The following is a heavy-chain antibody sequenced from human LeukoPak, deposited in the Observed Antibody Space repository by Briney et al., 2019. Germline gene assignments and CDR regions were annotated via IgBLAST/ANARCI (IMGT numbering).Heavy chain of an antibody. D-gene: IGHD2-2*02. V-gene: IGHV3-7*01. CDR3: AREVQVYCSSTSCYNLDS. CDR2: IKQDGSEK. J-gene: IGHJ4*02. Sequence: GGSLGLSCAASGFTFSSYWMSWVRQAPGKGLEWVANIKQDGSEKYYVDSMKGRFTISKDNAKNSLYLQMNSLRAEDTAVYYCAREVQVYCSSTSCYNLDSWGQGTLVTVSS. CDR1: GFTFSSYW.